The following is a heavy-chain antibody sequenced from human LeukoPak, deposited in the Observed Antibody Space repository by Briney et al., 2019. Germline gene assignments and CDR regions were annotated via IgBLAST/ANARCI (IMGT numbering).Heavy chain of an antibody. Sequence: GASVKVSCKASGYTFTSYDINWVRQATGQGLEWMGWMNPNSGNTGYAQKFQGRVTITRNTSISTAYMELSRLRSDDTAVYYCARVFPSGTYYDFWSGYYKDYFDYWGQGTLVTVSS. J-gene: IGHJ4*02. CDR2: MNPNSGNT. V-gene: IGHV1-8*03. CDR3: ARVFPSGTYYDFWSGYYKDYFDY. CDR1: GYTFTSYD. D-gene: IGHD3-3*01.